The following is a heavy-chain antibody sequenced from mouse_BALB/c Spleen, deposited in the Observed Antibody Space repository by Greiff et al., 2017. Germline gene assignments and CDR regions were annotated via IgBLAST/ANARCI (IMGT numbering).Heavy chain of an antibody. V-gene: IGHV5-17*02. J-gene: IGHJ3*01. D-gene: IGHD2-1*01. CDR2: ISSGSSTI. CDR3: ARDGNYRGFAY. Sequence: EVKLMESGGGLVQPGGSRKLSCAASGFTFSSFGMHWVRQAPEKGLEWVAYISSGSSTIYYADTVKGRFTISRDNPKNTLFLQMTSLRSEDTAMYYCARDGNYRGFAYWGQGTLVTVSA. CDR1: GFTFSSFG.